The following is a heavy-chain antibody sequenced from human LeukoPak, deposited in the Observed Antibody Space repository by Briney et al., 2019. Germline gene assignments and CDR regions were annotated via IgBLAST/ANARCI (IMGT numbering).Heavy chain of an antibody. Sequence: GGSLRLSCAASGFTFSDYDMHWVRQATGKGLEWVSAIGTAGDTYYTGSVKGRFTISRENAKNSLYLQMNSLRAGDTAVYYCARVAKERVGGVYYFDYWGRGTLVTVSS. D-gene: IGHD1-1*01. V-gene: IGHV3-13*01. CDR2: IGTAGDT. CDR1: GFTFSDYD. CDR3: ARVAKERVGGVYYFDY. J-gene: IGHJ4*02.